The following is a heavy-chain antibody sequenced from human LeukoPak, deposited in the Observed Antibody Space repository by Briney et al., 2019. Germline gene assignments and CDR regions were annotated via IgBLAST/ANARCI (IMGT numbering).Heavy chain of an antibody. V-gene: IGHV3-11*04. Sequence: GSLRLSCAASGFTFSDYYMSWIRQAPGKGLEWVSYISSSGSTIYYADSVKGRFTISRDNAKNSLYLQMNSLRAEDTAVYYCARDRGQQLVPYYFDYWGQGTLVTVSS. CDR2: ISSSGSTI. CDR3: ARDRGQQLVPYYFDY. D-gene: IGHD6-13*01. J-gene: IGHJ4*02. CDR1: GFTFSDYY.